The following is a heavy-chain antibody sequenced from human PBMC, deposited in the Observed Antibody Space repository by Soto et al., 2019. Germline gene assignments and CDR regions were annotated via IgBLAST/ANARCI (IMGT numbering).Heavy chain of an antibody. Sequence: QVQLQQWGAGLLKPSETLSLTCAVYGGSFSGYYWSWIRQPPGKGLEWIGEINHSGRTNYNPSLNCRVTISVDTSHNQFSLKLSSVTAADTAVYYCARGVRDRDFDYWGQGTLVTVSS. J-gene: IGHJ4*02. D-gene: IGHD4-17*01. CDR1: GGSFSGYY. CDR3: ARGVRDRDFDY. CDR2: INHSGRT. V-gene: IGHV4-34*01.